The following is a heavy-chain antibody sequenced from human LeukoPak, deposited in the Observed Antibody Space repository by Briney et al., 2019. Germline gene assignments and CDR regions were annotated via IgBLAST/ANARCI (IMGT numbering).Heavy chain of an antibody. CDR3: VRIPNSANFPNWFDP. D-gene: IGHD2/OR15-2a*01. CDR1: GYTFSSYN. Sequence: GGSLRLSCAASGYTFSSYNMNWVRQAPEKGLEWISSISGSSAYIYYADSVKGRFTISRDNAKNSLYLQMNSLRADDTAVYYCVRIPNSANFPNWFDPWGQGTLVTVSS. J-gene: IGHJ5*02. CDR2: ISGSSAYI. V-gene: IGHV3-21*01.